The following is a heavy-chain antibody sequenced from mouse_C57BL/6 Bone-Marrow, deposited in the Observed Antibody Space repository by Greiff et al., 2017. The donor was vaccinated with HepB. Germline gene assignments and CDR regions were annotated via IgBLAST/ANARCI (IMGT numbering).Heavy chain of an antibody. D-gene: IGHD1-1*01. J-gene: IGHJ3*01. CDR1: GYAFTNYL. CDR2: INPGSGGT. V-gene: IGHV1-54*01. CDR3: ARGRNWSTTVVARGFAY. Sequence: VQLQQSGAELVRPGTSVKVSCKASGYAFTNYLIEWVKQRPGQGLGWIGVINPGSGGTNYNEKFKGKATLTADKSSSTAYMQLSSLTSEDAAVYFCARGRNWSTTVVARGFAYWGQGTLVTVSA.